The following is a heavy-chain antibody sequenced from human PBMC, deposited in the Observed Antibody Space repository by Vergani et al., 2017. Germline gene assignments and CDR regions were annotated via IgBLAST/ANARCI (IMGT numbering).Heavy chain of an antibody. CDR2: IDWDDDT. CDR1: GFSLTTYGMR. J-gene: IGHJ4*02. CDR3: ARTLSDSRGYYLDY. D-gene: IGHD3-22*01. Sequence: QVTFKESGPALLTPTQTLTLTCTFSGFSLTTYGMRVSCIRQPPGKALEWLARIDWDDDTYYRTSLRTRLTISKDTFKNQVALTMTNMDPVDTATYYCARTLSDSRGYYLDYWGQGTLVTVSS. V-gene: IGHV2-70*04.